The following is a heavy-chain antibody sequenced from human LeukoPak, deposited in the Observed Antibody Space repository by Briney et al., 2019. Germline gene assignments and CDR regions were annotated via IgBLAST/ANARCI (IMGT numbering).Heavy chain of an antibody. D-gene: IGHD4-11*01. CDR2: IYYSGST. J-gene: IGHJ4*02. CDR1: GGSISSSSYY. Sequence: SETLSLTGTVSGGSISSSSYYWGWIRQPPGKGLEWIGSIYYSGSTYYNPSLKSRVTISVDTSKNQFSLKLSSVTAADTAVYYCARHVKGNYGGYYFDYWGQGTLVTVSS. V-gene: IGHV4-39*01. CDR3: ARHVKGNYGGYYFDY.